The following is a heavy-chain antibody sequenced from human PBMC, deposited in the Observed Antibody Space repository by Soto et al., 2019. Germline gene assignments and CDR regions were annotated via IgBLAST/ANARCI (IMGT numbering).Heavy chain of an antibody. CDR1: GGSISSYY. Sequence: QVQLQESGPGLVKPSETLSLTCTVSGGSISSYYWSWIRQPPGKGLEWIGYIYYSGSTNYSPSLKSRVTISVDTSKNQFSLKLSSVTAADTAVYYCARYNWGAMGAFDIWGQGTMVTVSS. V-gene: IGHV4-59*01. CDR3: ARYNWGAMGAFDI. J-gene: IGHJ3*02. CDR2: IYYSGST. D-gene: IGHD1-1*01.